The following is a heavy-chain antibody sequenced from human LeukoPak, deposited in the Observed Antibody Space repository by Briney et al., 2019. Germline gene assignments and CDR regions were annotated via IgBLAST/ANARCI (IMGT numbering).Heavy chain of an antibody. D-gene: IGHD2-2*01. CDR3: ARGGHCSSTSCSY. Sequence: ASVKVSCKASGYTFTGYYMHWVRQAPGQGLEWMGWINPNSGGTNYAQKFQGRVTMTRDTSISTAYMEPSRLRSDDTAVYYCARGGHCSSTSCSYWGQGTLVTVSS. CDR2: INPNSGGT. CDR1: GYTFTGYY. V-gene: IGHV1-2*02. J-gene: IGHJ4*02.